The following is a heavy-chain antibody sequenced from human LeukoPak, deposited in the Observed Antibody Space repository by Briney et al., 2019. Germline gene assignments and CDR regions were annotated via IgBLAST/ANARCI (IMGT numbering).Heavy chain of an antibody. CDR2: VYYSGTT. Sequence: PSETLSLTCTVSGDFINSNNYAWVWTRQPPWKGLEWIGTVYYSGTTYYNPSLKSRVTTSVDASKKQFSLKLTSVTATDTAVYFCARQGRRVFDYWGQGTLVTVSS. V-gene: IGHV4-39*01. J-gene: IGHJ4*02. CDR1: GDFINSNNYA. CDR3: ARQGRRVFDY.